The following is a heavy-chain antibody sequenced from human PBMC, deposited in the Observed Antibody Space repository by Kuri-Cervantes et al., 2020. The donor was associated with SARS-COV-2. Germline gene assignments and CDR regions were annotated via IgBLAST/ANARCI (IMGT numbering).Heavy chain of an antibody. V-gene: IGHV1-18*04. CDR1: GYTFTSYG. D-gene: IGHD3-9*01. CDR3: ARAGYDILTGYSIYYYYYMDV. J-gene: IGHJ6*03. Sequence: ASVKVSCKASGYTFTSYGISWVRQAPGQGLEWMGWISAYNGNTNYAQKLQGRVTMTTDTSTSTAYMELRSLRSDDTAVYYCARAGYDILTGYSIYYYYYMDVWGKGTTVTVSS. CDR2: ISAYNGNT.